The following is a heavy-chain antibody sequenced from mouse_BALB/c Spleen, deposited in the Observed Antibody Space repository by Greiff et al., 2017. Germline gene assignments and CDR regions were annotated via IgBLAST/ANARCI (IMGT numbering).Heavy chain of an antibody. CDR1: GYTFTSYV. Sequence: EVKLQESGPELVKPGASVKMSCKASGYTFTSYVMHWVKQKPGQGLEWIGYINPYNDGTKYNEKFKGKATLTSDKSSSTAYMELSSLTSEDSAVYYCARVESLRGMVSDYWGQGTTLTVSS. D-gene: IGHD2-12*01. V-gene: IGHV1-14*01. CDR2: INPYNDGT. CDR3: ARVESLRGMVSDY. J-gene: IGHJ2*01.